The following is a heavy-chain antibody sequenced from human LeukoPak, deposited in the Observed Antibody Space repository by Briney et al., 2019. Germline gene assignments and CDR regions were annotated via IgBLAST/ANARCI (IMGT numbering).Heavy chain of an antibody. D-gene: IGHD6-19*01. V-gene: IGHV1-46*01. CDR3: ARDRAVAGTLGWFDP. CDR1: GYTFTSYY. CDR2: INPSGGST. Sequence: ASVKVSCKASGYTFTSYYMHGVRQAPGQGLEWMGIINPSGGSTSYAQKFQGRVTMTRDTSTSTVYMELSSLRSEDTAVYYCARDRAVAGTLGWFDPWGQGTLVTVSS. J-gene: IGHJ5*02.